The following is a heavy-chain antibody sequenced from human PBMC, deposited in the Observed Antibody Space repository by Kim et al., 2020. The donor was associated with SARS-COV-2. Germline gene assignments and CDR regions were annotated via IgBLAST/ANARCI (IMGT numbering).Heavy chain of an antibody. Sequence: SDGSNKYYADYVKGRLTISRDNSKNMLFLQMNSLRAEDTAVYYCANFESWGQGTLVTVSS. CDR2: SDGSNK. V-gene: IGHV3-33*06. CDR3: ANFES. J-gene: IGHJ4*02.